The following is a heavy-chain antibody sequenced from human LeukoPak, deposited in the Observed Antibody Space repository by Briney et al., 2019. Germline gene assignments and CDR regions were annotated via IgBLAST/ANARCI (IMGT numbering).Heavy chain of an antibody. D-gene: IGHD5-18*01. CDR1: GFTFSSYG. Sequence: GGSLRLSCAASGFTFSSYGMPWVRQAPGKGLEWVAVIWYGGSNKYYADSVKGRFTISRDNSKNTLYLQMNSLRAEDTAVYYCGRRGYSYGYDYWGQGTLVTVSS. CDR3: GRRGYSYGYDY. V-gene: IGHV3-33*01. CDR2: IWYGGSNK. J-gene: IGHJ4*02.